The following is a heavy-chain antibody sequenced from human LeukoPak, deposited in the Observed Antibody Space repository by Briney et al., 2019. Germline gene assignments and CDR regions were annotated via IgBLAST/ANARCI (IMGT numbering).Heavy chain of an antibody. CDR3: ATVVFRGVGATFYYWFDP. CDR1: GYTFTSYD. Sequence: ASVKVSCKASGYTFTSYDINWVRQATGQGLEWMGWMNPNSGHTGYAQKFQGRVTMTRNTSITTAYMELSSLRSEDTAVYYCATVVFRGVGATFYYWFDPWGQGTLVTVSS. J-gene: IGHJ5*02. CDR2: MNPNSGHT. D-gene: IGHD1-26*01. V-gene: IGHV1-8*01.